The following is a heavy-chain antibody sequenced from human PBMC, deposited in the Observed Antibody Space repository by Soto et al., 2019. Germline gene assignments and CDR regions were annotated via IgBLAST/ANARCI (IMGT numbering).Heavy chain of an antibody. V-gene: IGHV1-18*04. J-gene: IGHJ6*02. D-gene: IGHD2-2*01. CDR2: ISAYNGNT. CDR3: GREGYCSSTSCYEYYYYGMDV. Sequence: QVQLVQSGAEVQKPGASVKVSCKASGYTFTSYGISWVRQAPGQGLEWMGWISAYNGNTNYAQKLQGRVTMTTDTCTSTAYMELRSLRSDDTAVYYCGREGYCSSTSCYEYYYYGMDVWGQGTTVTVSS. CDR1: GYTFTSYG.